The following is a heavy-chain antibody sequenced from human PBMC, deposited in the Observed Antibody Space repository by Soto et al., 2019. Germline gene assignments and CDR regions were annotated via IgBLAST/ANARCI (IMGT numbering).Heavy chain of an antibody. J-gene: IGHJ6*02. CDR1: GGSISSGGYY. V-gene: IGHV4-31*01. CDR2: IYYSGST. CDR3: ARSVDTAMVTRHYYYYGMDV. Sequence: QVQLQESGPGLVKPSQTLSLTCTVSGGSISSGGYYWGWIRQHPGKGLEWIGYIYYSGSTYYNPSLKRQVTVTVNTSKNRFTLKVSTVTGADTAVYYCARSVDTAMVTRHYYYYGMDVWGQGTTVTVSS. D-gene: IGHD5-18*01.